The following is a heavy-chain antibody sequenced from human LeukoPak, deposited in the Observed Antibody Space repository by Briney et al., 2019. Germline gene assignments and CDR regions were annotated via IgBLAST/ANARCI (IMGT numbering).Heavy chain of an antibody. J-gene: IGHJ4*02. D-gene: IGHD3-10*01. Sequence: SETLSLTCTVSGGSISSSRYYWAWLRQPPGKGLEWFGRIYYSGSTYYHPSPKSRVTISVATSKNQFPLKLSSVTAADTAVYYCACSYYYGSGSYHYFDYWGQGTLVTVSS. CDR3: ACSYYYGSGSYHYFDY. V-gene: IGHV4-39*01. CDR1: GGSISSSRYY. CDR2: IYYSGST.